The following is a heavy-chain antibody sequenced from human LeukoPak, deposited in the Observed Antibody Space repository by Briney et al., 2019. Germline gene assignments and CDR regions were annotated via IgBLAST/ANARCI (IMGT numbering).Heavy chain of an antibody. CDR2: MNIDGSEK. V-gene: IGHV3-7*01. Sequence: PGGSLRLSCAASGFTFSLYWMSWVRQAPGKGLEWVANMNIDGSEKYYVDSVKGRFTISRDNAKNSLYLQMNSLRAEDTAVYYCAKGHTATSGIYWGQGTLVTVSS. CDR1: GFTFSLYW. CDR3: AKGHTATSGIY. D-gene: IGHD3-10*01. J-gene: IGHJ4*02.